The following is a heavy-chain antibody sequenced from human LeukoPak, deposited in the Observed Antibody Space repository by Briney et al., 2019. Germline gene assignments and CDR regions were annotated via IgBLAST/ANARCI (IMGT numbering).Heavy chain of an antibody. V-gene: IGHV1-2*06. CDR2: INPNSGGT. CDR1: GYTFTGYY. D-gene: IGHD2-2*01. J-gene: IGHJ4*02. Sequence: ASVKVSCKASGYTFTGYYMHWVRQAPGQGLEWMGRINPNSGGTNYAQKFQGRVTITRDTSISTAYMELSRLRSDDTAVYYCASPYRCSSTSCYAFDYWGQGTLVTVPS. CDR3: ASPYRCSSTSCYAFDY.